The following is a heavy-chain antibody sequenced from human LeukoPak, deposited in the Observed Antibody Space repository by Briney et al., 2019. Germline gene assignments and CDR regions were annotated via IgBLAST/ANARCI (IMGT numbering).Heavy chain of an antibody. CDR2: ISYDGSNK. Sequence: GGSLRLSCAASGFTFSSYAMPWVRQAPGKGLEWVAVISYDGSNKYYADSVKGRFTISRDNSKNTLYLQMNSLRAEDTAAYYCAREIVVGASDYWGQGTLVTVSS. V-gene: IGHV3-30-3*01. CDR1: GFTFSSYA. CDR3: AREIVVGASDY. D-gene: IGHD1-26*01. J-gene: IGHJ4*02.